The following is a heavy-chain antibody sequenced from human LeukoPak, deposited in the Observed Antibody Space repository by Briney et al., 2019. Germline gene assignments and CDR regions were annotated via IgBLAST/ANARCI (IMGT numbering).Heavy chain of an antibody. J-gene: IGHJ6*03. Sequence: GASVKVSCKASGYTFTGYYMHWVRQAPGQGLEWMGWINPNSGGTNYAQKLQGRVTMTTDTSTSTAYMELRSLRSDDTAVYYCARDGPGRYTTVTTHYYYMDVWGKGTTVTVSS. CDR2: INPNSGGT. CDR3: ARDGPGRYTTVTTHYYYMDV. CDR1: GYTFTGYY. D-gene: IGHD4-11*01. V-gene: IGHV1-2*02.